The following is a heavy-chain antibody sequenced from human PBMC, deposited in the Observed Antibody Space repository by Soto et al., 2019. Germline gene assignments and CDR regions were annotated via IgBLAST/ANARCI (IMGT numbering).Heavy chain of an antibody. D-gene: IGHD3-10*01. CDR2: IWYDGSNK. CDR3: ARERTGARKYYYYGMDV. Sequence: QVQLVESGGGVVQPGRSLRLSCAASGFTFSSYGMHWVRQAPGKGLEWVAVIWYDGSNKYYADSVKGRFTISRDNSKNKXDLQMNSLRAEDTAVYYCARERTGARKYYYYGMDVWGQGTTVTVSS. V-gene: IGHV3-33*01. CDR1: GFTFSSYG. J-gene: IGHJ6*02.